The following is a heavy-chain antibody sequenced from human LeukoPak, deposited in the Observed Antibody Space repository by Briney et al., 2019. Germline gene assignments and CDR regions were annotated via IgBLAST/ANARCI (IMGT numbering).Heavy chain of an antibody. J-gene: IGHJ5*02. V-gene: IGHV4-30-2*01. CDR1: GGSISSGGYS. CDR2: IYHSGST. Sequence: PSETLSLTCAVYGGSISSGGYSWSWIRQPPGKGLEWIGEIYHSGSTNYNPSLKSRVTISVDKSKNQFSLKLSSVTAADTAVYYCADSYGPTWGQGTLVTVSS. CDR3: ADSYGPT. D-gene: IGHD5-18*01.